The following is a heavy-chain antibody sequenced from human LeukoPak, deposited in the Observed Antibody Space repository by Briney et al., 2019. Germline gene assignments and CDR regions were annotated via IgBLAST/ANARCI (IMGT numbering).Heavy chain of an antibody. V-gene: IGHV3-66*01. J-gene: IGHJ4*02. CDR3: AKESLRVVPSATFDY. Sequence: GALRLSCAASGFTVSSNYMTWVRQAPGKGLEWVSIIYSGGSTYYADSVKGRFTISRDNSKNTLYLQMHSLRAEDTAVYYCAKESLRVVPSATFDYWGQGTLVTVSS. CDR1: GFTVSSNY. CDR2: IYSGGST. D-gene: IGHD2-2*01.